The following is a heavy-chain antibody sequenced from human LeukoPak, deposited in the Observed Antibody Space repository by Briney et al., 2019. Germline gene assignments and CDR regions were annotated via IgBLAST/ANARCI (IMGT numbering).Heavy chain of an antibody. CDR2: IYTSGST. CDR3: ARDTLERRGFDP. D-gene: IGHD2/OR15-2a*01. CDR1: GDSISSGFYY. J-gene: IGHJ5*02. Sequence: SETLSLTCTVSGDSISSGFYYWSWIRQSAGKGLEWIGRIYTSGSTNYNPSLKSRPSLKSRVTISVDTSKNQFSLKLSSVTAADTAVYYCARDTLERRGFDPWGQGTLVTVSS. V-gene: IGHV4-61*02.